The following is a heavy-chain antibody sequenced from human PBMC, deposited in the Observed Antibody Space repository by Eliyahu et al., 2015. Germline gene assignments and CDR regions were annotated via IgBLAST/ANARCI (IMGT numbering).Heavy chain of an antibody. V-gene: IGHV4-59*01. CDR3: ARAFPQYSSSQGGYYYYGMDV. CDR1: GSISSYY. D-gene: IGHD6-6*01. CDR2: IYYSGST. Sequence: QVQLQESGPGLVKPGGSISSYYWSWIRQPPGKGLEWIGYIYYSGSTNYNPSLKSRVTISVDTSKNQFSLKLSSVTAADTAVYYCARAFPQYSSSQGGYYYYGMDVWGQGTTVTVSS. J-gene: IGHJ6*02.